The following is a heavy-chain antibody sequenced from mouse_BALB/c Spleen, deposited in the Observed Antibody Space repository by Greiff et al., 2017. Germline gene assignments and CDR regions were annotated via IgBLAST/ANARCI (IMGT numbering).Heavy chain of an antibody. CDR1: GFTFSSFG. Sequence: EVKLVESGGGLVQPGGSRKLSCAASGFTFSSFGMHWVRQAPEKGLEWVAYISSGSSTIYYADTVKGRFTISRDNPKNTLFLQMTSLRSEDTAMYYCARSYDGYYVDYWGQGTTLTVSS. CDR2: ISSGSSTI. J-gene: IGHJ2*01. CDR3: ARSYDGYYVDY. V-gene: IGHV5-17*02. D-gene: IGHD2-3*01.